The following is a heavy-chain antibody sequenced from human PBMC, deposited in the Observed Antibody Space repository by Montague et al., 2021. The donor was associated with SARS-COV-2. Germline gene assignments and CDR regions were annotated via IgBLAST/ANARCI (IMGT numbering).Heavy chain of an antibody. CDR2: IKQSGST. CDR1: GGSFGDDH. J-gene: IGHJ4*02. Sequence: ETLSLTCGVYGGSFGDDHWSWIRQPPGKGLEWTGDIKQSGSTNYNPSLKSRVTISVDTSRNQFSLKLTSVTAADTAVYFCARGHLSVSMIVVVFTSASYYFDYWGQGALVTVSS. CDR3: ARGHLSVSMIVVVFTSASYYFDY. V-gene: IGHV4-34*01. D-gene: IGHD3-22*01.